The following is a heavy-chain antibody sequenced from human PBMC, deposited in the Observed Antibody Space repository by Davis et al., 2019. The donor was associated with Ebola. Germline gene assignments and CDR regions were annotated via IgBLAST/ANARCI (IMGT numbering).Heavy chain of an antibody. CDR2: IWYDGSNK. CDR3: ASWDDDYGDYGYFDL. J-gene: IGHJ2*01. Sequence: GESLKISCAASGFTFSSYGMHWVRQAPGKGLKWVAVIWYDGSNKYYADSVKGRFTISRDNSKNTLYLQMNSLRAEDTAVYYCASWDDDYGDYGYFDLWGRGTLVTVSS. D-gene: IGHD4-17*01. CDR1: GFTFSSYG. V-gene: IGHV3-33*01.